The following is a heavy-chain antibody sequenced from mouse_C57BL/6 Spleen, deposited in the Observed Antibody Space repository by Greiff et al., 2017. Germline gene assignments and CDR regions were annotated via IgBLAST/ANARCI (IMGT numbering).Heavy chain of an antibody. V-gene: IGHV1-59*01. D-gene: IGHD2-4*01. J-gene: IGHJ4*01. CDR2: IDPSDSYT. Sequence: QVQLQQPGADLVRPGTSVKLSCKASGYTFTSYWMHWVKQRPGQGLEWIGVIDPSDSYTNYNQKFKGKATLTVDTSSSTAYMQLSSLTSEDSAVYYCAREEGLRRYYAMDYWGQGTSVTVSS. CDR3: AREEGLRRYYAMDY. CDR1: GYTFTSYW.